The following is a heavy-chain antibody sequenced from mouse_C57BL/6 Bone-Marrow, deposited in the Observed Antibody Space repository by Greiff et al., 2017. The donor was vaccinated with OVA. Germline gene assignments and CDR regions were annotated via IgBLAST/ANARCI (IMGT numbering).Heavy chain of an antibody. Sequence: EVQGVESGPELVKPGASVKIPCKASGYTFTDYNMDWVKQSHGKSLEWIGDINPNNGGTIYNQKFKGKATLTVDKSSSTAYMELRSLTSEDTAVYYCARPDYGRFAYWGQGTLVTVSA. V-gene: IGHV1-18*01. CDR2: INPNNGGT. D-gene: IGHD2-4*01. J-gene: IGHJ3*01. CDR3: ARPDYGRFAY. CDR1: GYTFTDYN.